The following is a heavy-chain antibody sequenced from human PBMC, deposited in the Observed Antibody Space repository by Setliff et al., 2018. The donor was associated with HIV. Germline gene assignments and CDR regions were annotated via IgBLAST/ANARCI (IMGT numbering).Heavy chain of an antibody. CDR1: GITLGNAW. V-gene: IGHV3-15*01. D-gene: IGHD3-10*01. J-gene: IGHJ4*02. CDR2: IKSKADGGAT. CDR3: TTDLIIRGVIIDGALR. Sequence: PGGSLRLSCAVSGITLGNAWMSWVRQAPGKGLEWVGRIKSKADGGATDYAAPVKGRFSISRDDSKNMLYLKMNSLETEDTAVYYCTTDLIIRGVIIDGALRWGQGTLVTVSS.